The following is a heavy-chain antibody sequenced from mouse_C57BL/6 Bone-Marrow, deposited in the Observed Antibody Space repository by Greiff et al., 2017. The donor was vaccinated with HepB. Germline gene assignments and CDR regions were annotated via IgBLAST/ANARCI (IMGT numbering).Heavy chain of an antibody. CDR2: IWGGGST. CDR1: GFSLTSYG. Sequence: VKVEESGPGLVAPSQCLSITCTVSGFSLTSYGVDWVRQPPGKGLEWLGVIWGGGSTNYNSALMSRLSISKDNSKNQFFLKLNSLQTDDTAMYYCAKRGTTVGYFDVWGTGTTVTVSS. CDR3: AKRGTTVGYFDV. J-gene: IGHJ1*03. D-gene: IGHD1-1*01. V-gene: IGHV2-9*01.